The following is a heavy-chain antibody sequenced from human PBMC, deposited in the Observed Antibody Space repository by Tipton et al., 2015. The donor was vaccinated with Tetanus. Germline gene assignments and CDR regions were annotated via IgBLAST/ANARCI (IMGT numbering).Heavy chain of an antibody. CDR3: ARGPRGYSYGSDFHYYGLDV. D-gene: IGHD5-18*01. J-gene: IGHJ6*02. V-gene: IGHV4-31*03. CDR1: GGSISSGGYY. Sequence: TLSLTCTVSGGSISSGGYYWSWIRQHPGKGLEWIGYIYYSGSTYYNPSLKSRVTISVDTSKNQFSLKLSSVTAADTALYYCARGPRGYSYGSDFHYYGLDVWGQGTTVTVSS. CDR2: IYYSGST.